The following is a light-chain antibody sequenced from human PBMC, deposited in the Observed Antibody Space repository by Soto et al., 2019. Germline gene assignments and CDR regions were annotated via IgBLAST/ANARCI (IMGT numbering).Light chain of an antibody. CDR2: SNH. CDR1: SSNIGRNS. CDR3: AAWDDSQSGVV. J-gene: IGLJ2*01. V-gene: IGLV1-47*02. Sequence: QSVLTQPPSASGTPGQRVTIFCSGSSSNIGRNSVYWYQQLPGTAPKLLIYSNHQRPSGVPDRFSGSKSGTSASLAISGLRSEDEANYYCAAWDDSQSGVVFGGGTKLTVL.